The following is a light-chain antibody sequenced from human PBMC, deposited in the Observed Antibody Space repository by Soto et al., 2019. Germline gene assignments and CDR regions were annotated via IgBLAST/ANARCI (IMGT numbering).Light chain of an antibody. Sequence: AYKNCRSSQSLVYSDGNTYWKWFQQRTGQSPRRLIYKVSNRDSRVPDRFFCCRRRRHSRLEISSGKADDAVVYYCRQPTHLPSTFGQGTRLEIK. CDR2: KVS. V-gene: IGKV2-30*01. J-gene: IGKJ5*01. CDR3: RQPTHLPST. CDR1: QSLVYSDGNTY.